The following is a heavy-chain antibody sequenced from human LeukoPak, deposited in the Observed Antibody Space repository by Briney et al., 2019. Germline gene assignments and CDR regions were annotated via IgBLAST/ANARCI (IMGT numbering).Heavy chain of an antibody. D-gene: IGHD5-12*01. J-gene: IGHJ4*01. CDR1: GFSFSRYY. CDR2: LFSGGDT. CDR3: ARQGYDSGFDY. V-gene: IGHV3-66*04. Sequence: GGSLRLSCAASGFSFSRYYMSWVRQAPGKGLEWVSALFSGGDTYYADSVKDRFSISRDSSRETLFLQMNSLRADDTAVYYCARQGYDSGFDYWGHGTMVTVSS.